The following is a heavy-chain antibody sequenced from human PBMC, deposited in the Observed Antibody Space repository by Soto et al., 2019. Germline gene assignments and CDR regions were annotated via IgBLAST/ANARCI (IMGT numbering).Heavy chain of an antibody. CDR1: GYTFTGYY. CDR2: INPNSGGT. CDR3: ARDGGYCSSTSCSDAFDI. J-gene: IGHJ3*02. Sequence: QVQLVQSGAEVKKPGASVKVSCKASGYTFTGYYMHWVRQAPGQGLEWMGWINPNSGGTNYAQKFQGRVTITRDTSISTAYMELSRLRSDDTAVYYCARDGGYCSSTSCSDAFDIWGQGTMVTVSS. D-gene: IGHD2-2*01. V-gene: IGHV1-2*02.